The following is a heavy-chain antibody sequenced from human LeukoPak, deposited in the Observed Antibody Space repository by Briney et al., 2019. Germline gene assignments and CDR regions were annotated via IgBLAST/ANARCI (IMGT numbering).Heavy chain of an antibody. Sequence: GGSLRLSCAASGFTFSDYYMSWIRQAPGKGLEWVSYISSSGSTIYYADSVKGRFTISRDNAKNSLYLQMNSLRAEDTAVYYCARVACTNGVCYLSTGFDYWGQGTLVTVSS. D-gene: IGHD2-8*01. V-gene: IGHV3-11*04. J-gene: IGHJ4*02. CDR2: ISSSGSTI. CDR1: GFTFSDYY. CDR3: ARVACTNGVCYLSTGFDY.